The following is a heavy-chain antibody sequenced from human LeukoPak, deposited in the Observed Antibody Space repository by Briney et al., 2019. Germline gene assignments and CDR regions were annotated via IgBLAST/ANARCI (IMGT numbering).Heavy chain of an antibody. CDR1: GDTFTSFY. Sequence: ASVKVSCKASGDTFTSFYIHWVRQAPGQGLEWMGIINPSGGSTSYAQKFQGRVTMTRDTSTSTVYMELSSLRSEDTAVYYCARTRLVVPAARYFDYWGQGTLVTVSS. CDR3: ARTRLVVPAARYFDY. CDR2: INPSGGST. D-gene: IGHD2-2*01. V-gene: IGHV1-46*01. J-gene: IGHJ4*02.